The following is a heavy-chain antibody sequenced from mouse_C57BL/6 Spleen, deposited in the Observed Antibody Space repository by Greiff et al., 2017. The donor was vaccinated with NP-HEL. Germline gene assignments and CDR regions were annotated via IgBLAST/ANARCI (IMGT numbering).Heavy chain of an antibody. V-gene: IGHV1-69*01. Sequence: VQLQQPGAELVMPGASVKLSCKASGYTFTSYWMHWVKQRPGQGLEWIGEIDPSDSYTNYNQKFKGKSTLTVDKSSSTAYMQLSSLTSEDSAVYYCARQATYAMDYWGQGTSVTVSS. D-gene: IGHD3-2*02. J-gene: IGHJ4*01. CDR2: IDPSDSYT. CDR3: ARQATYAMDY. CDR1: GYTFTSYW.